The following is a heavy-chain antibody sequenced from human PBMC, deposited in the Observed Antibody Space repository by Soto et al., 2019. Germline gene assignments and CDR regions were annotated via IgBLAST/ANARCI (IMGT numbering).Heavy chain of an antibody. CDR3: TSNDYGDRPGVN. D-gene: IGHD4-17*01. CDR2: ITSKTDGGTT. J-gene: IGHJ4*02. Sequence: GGSLRLSCAASGFTFSKAWMTWVRQAPGKGLEWVSRITSKTDGGTTVYAAPVKARFSISRDDSKNTLYLQMNSLKTEDTAVNYCTSNDYGDRPGVNWGQGTLVTAPQ. CDR1: GFTFSKAW. V-gene: IGHV3-15*01.